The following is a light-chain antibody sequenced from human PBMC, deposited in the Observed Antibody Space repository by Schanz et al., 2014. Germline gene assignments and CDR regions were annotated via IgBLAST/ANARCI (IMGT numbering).Light chain of an antibody. J-gene: IGKJ5*01. CDR1: ETVTTY. Sequence: EIVLTQSPATLSLSPGERATLSCRASETVTTYLAWYQQKPGQAPRLLIYEASNRATGIPARFSGGGSGTDFTLTISSLEPEDFAVYYCQQRKKWPITFGQGTRLEIK. CDR2: EAS. CDR3: QQRKKWPIT. V-gene: IGKV3-11*01.